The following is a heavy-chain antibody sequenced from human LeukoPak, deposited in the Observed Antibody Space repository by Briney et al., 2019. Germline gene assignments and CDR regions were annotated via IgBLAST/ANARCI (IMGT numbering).Heavy chain of an antibody. CDR2: INPNSGST. V-gene: IGHV1-2*04. CDR3: ARARDYCTSTRCYSPHHYGIDV. J-gene: IGHJ6*02. Sequence: ASVKVSCKTSGYTFTDYYVHWVRQAPGQGLEWVGWINPNSGSTSYIQKFQGWVTLTRDTSITTVYMEFSRLRSDDTVVYYCARARDYCTSTRCYSPHHYGIDVWGQGTTVIVSS. CDR1: GYTFTDYY. D-gene: IGHD2-2*02.